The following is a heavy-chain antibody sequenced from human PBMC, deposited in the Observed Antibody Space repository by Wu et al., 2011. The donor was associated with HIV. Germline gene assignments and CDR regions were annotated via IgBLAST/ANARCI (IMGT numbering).Heavy chain of an antibody. D-gene: IGHD3-22*01. CDR1: GYTFTGYH. CDR3: ARAPNYDNSDYFSL. J-gene: IGHJ4*02. Sequence: QVQLVQSGAEVKKPGASVKVSCKASGYTFTGYHMHWVRQAPGQGLEWMGIINPTGGSTSYAEKFQGRVTMTRDTSTSTVYMELSSLTSEDTAVYYCARAPNYDNSDYFSLWGQGTLVTVSS. CDR2: INPTGGST. V-gene: IGHV1-46*01.